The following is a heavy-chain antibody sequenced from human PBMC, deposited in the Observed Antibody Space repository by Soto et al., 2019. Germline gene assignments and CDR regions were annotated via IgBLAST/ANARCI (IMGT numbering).Heavy chain of an antibody. CDR2: IIPIFGTA. V-gene: IGHV1-69*01. J-gene: IGHJ3*02. CDR3: ARDLLGIVVVPAVDDAFDI. Sequence: QVQLVQSGAEVKKPGSSVKVSCKASGGTFSSYAISWVRQAPGQGLEWMGGIIPIFGTANYAQKFQGRVTITADESTSTAYMELSSLISEDTAVYYCARDLLGIVVVPAVDDAFDIWGRGTMVTVSS. CDR1: GGTFSSYA. D-gene: IGHD2-2*01.